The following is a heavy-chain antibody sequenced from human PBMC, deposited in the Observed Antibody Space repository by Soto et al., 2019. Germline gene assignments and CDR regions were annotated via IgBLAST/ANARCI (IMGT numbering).Heavy chain of an antibody. V-gene: IGHV4-34*01. CDR2: INHSGST. J-gene: IGHJ4*02. CDR3: ARMRPITMVRGVILFDD. Sequence: SETLSVTCAVHDGSFSGYYWDWIGQPPGKGLEWIGEINHSGSTNYNPSLKSRVTISVDTSKNQFSLKLRSVTAADTAVYYCARMRPITMVRGVILFDDWGQGTLVTVSS. CDR1: DGSFSGYY. D-gene: IGHD3-10*01.